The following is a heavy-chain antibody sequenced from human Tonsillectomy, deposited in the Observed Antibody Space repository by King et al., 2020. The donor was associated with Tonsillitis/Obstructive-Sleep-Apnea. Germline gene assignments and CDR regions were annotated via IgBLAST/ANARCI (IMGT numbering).Heavy chain of an antibody. Sequence: VQLVESGAEVKKPGASVKVSCKASGYTFTGYYMHWVRQAPGQGLEWMGRINPNSGGTNYAQKFQGRVTMTRDTSISTAYMELSRLRSDDTAVYYCARDPLYCSSTSCPPGFDYWGQGTLVTVSS. CDR3: ARDPLYCSSTSCPPGFDY. D-gene: IGHD2-2*01. CDR1: GYTFTGYY. J-gene: IGHJ4*02. V-gene: IGHV1-2*06. CDR2: INPNSGGT.